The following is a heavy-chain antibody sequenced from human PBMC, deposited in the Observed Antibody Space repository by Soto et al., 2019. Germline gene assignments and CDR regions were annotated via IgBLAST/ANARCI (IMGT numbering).Heavy chain of an antibody. Sequence: SQTLSLTCAISGDSVSSNSAAWNWIRQSPSRGLEWLGRTYYRSKWYNDYAVSVESRITTNPDTSKNQFSLQLNSVTPEDTAVYYCARDVYNWNQVPWFDPWGQGTLVTVSS. J-gene: IGHJ5*02. CDR2: TYYRSKWYN. D-gene: IGHD1-20*01. CDR1: GDSVSSNSAA. V-gene: IGHV6-1*01. CDR3: ARDVYNWNQVPWFDP.